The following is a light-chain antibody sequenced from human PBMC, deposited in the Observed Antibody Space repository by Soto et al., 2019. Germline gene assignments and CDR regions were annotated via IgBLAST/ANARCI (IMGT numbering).Light chain of an antibody. J-gene: IGKJ5*01. CDR1: QYISNS. CDR2: AAS. CDR3: QQTYMTPLT. V-gene: IGKV1-39*01. Sequence: DIQMTQSPSSLSSSVGDRVTITCRATQYISNSLSWFQQKPGKAPHLLIYAASSLHSGVPSRFSGSGSGTDFTLTISSLHPEDFATYYCQQTYMTPLTFGQGTRLDI.